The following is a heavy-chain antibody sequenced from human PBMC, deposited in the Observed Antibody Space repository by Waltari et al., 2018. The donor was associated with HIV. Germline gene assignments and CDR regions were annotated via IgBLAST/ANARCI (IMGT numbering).Heavy chain of an antibody. CDR2: IYWDDDK. CDR1: GFSLSTSGVG. J-gene: IGHJ2*01. CDR3: AHMASIVVVPAANYWYFDL. Sequence: QITLKESGPTLVKPTQTLTLTCTFSGFSLSTSGVGVGWIRQPPGKALEWLALIYWDDDKRYSPSLKSRLTITKDTSKNQVVLTMTNMDPVDTATYYCAHMASIVVVPAANYWYFDLWGRGTLVTVSS. V-gene: IGHV2-5*02. D-gene: IGHD2-2*01.